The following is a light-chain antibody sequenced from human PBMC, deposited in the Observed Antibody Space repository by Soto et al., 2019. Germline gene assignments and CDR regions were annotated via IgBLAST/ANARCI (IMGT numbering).Light chain of an antibody. CDR2: DDN. J-gene: IGLJ2*01. V-gene: IGLV1-51*01. CDR3: GTWDSGLGAVV. CDR1: SSNIGGNS. Sequence: QSVLTQPPSVSAAPGQKVTISCSGSSSNIGGNSVSWYQQLPGTAPKLLIYDDNKRPSGIPDRFSGSKSGTSATLGITGFQTGDEADYYCGTWDSGLGAVVFGGGTKVTVL.